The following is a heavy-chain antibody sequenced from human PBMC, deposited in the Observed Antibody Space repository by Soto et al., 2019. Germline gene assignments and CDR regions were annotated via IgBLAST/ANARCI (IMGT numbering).Heavy chain of an antibody. D-gene: IGHD3-10*01. CDR2: IYYSGST. J-gene: IGHJ5*02. V-gene: IGHV4-31*03. Sequence: PSETLSLTCTVSGGSISSGGYYWSWISQHPGKGLEWIGYIYYSGSTYYSPSLKSRVTISVDTSKNQFSLKLSSVTAADTAVYYCARNPMVLLEDTFWFDPWGQGTLVTVSS. CDR1: GGSISSGGYY. CDR3: ARNPMVLLEDTFWFDP.